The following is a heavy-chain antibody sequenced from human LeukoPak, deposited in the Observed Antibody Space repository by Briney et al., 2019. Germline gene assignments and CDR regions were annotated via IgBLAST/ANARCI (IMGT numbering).Heavy chain of an antibody. J-gene: IGHJ4*02. D-gene: IGHD3-22*01. V-gene: IGHV5-51*01. Sequence: GESLKISCKGSGYSFTTYWIGWVRQMPGKGLEWMGIIYPGDSDTRYSPSFQGQVTISADKSISTAYLQWSSLKASDTAMYYCARMAAPYYYDSSFDYWGQGTLVTVSS. CDR2: IYPGDSDT. CDR1: GYSFTTYW. CDR3: ARMAAPYYYDSSFDY.